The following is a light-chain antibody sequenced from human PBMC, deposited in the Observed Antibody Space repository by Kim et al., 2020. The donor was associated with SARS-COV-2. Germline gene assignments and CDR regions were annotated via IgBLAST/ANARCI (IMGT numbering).Light chain of an antibody. CDR3: QAWDSSHVV. CDR1: KLGDKY. CDR2: QDS. V-gene: IGLV3-1*01. J-gene: IGLJ2*01. Sequence: ESPGQTASITCSGDKLGDKYACWYQQKPGQSPVLVIYQDSKRPSGIPERFSGSNSGNTATLTISGTQAMDEADYYCQAWDSSHVVFGGGTQLTVL.